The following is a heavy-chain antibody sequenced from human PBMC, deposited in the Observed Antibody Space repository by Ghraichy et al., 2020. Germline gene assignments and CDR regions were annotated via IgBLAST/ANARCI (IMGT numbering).Heavy chain of an antibody. CDR1: GFTFSDYY. V-gene: IGHV3-11*01. J-gene: IGHJ4*02. D-gene: IGHD3-22*01. CDR2: ISSSGSTI. Sequence: GGSLRLSCAASGFTFSDYYMSWIRQAPGKGLEWVSYISSSGSTIYYADSVKGRFTISRDNAKNSLYLQMNSLRAEDTAVYYCARSPSTYYYDSSGPGWGQGTLVTVSS. CDR3: ARSPSTYYYDSSGPG.